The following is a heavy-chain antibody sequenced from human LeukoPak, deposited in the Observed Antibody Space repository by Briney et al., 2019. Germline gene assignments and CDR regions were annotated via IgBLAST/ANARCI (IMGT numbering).Heavy chain of an antibody. CDR1: GGSISSGSYY. D-gene: IGHD6-13*01. CDR3: ARDPIAAAGSPYHYFDY. V-gene: IGHV4-61*02. Sequence: NPSQTLSLTCTVSGGSISSGSYYWSWIRQPAGKGLEWIGRIYTSGSTNYNPSLKSRVTISVDTSKNQFSLKLSSVTAADTAVYYCARDPIAAAGSPYHYFDYWGQGTLVTVSS. J-gene: IGHJ4*02. CDR2: IYTSGST.